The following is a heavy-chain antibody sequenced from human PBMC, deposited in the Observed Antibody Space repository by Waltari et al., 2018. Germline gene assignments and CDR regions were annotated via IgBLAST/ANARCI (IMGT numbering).Heavy chain of an antibody. Sequence: EVQLVESGGGLVQPGGSLRLSCAASGFTFSSYSMNWVRQAPGKGLEWVSYISSSSSTIYYADAVKGRFTISRDNAKNSLYLQMNSLRAEDTAVYYCAREVYSYGSNWSDPWGQGTLVTVSS. CDR2: ISSSSSTI. CDR3: AREVYSYGSNWSDP. J-gene: IGHJ5*02. D-gene: IGHD5-18*01. V-gene: IGHV3-48*01. CDR1: GFTFSSYS.